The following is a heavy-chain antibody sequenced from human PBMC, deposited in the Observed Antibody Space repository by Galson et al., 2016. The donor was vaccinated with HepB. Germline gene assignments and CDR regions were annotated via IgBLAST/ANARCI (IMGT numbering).Heavy chain of an antibody. V-gene: IGHV3-23*01. Sequence: SLRLSCAASGFTLAGNGMTWARQAPGKGLEWVSVISGSGGATYYADSVKGRFTISRDNSKNTLYLQMNSLRAEDTAVYYCARFGGSLGMDVWGQGTTVTVSS. CDR2: ISGSGGAT. D-gene: IGHD2-15*01. J-gene: IGHJ6*02. CDR3: ARFGGSLGMDV. CDR1: GFTLAGNG.